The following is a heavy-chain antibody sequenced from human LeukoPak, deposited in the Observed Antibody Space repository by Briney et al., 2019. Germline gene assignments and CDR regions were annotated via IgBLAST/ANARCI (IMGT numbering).Heavy chain of an antibody. CDR2: IYYSGST. CDR1: GGSISSSSYY. Sequence: SETLSLTCTVSGGSISSSSYYWGWIRQPPGKGLEWIGSIYYSGSTYYNPSLKSRVTISVDTSKNQFSLKLSSVTAADTAVYYCASPAPYCSGGSCYSTGDNYYYYYMDVWGKGTTVTVSS. CDR3: ASPAPYCSGGSCYSTGDNYYYYYMDV. J-gene: IGHJ6*03. D-gene: IGHD2-15*01. V-gene: IGHV4-39*01.